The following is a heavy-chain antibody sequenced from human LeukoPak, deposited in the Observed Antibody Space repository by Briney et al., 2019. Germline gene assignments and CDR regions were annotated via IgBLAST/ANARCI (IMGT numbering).Heavy chain of an antibody. V-gene: IGHV4-4*07. D-gene: IGHD4-17*01. CDR2: IYTSGTT. Sequence: SETLSLTCTVSGGSISSYYWSWIRQPAGKGLEGIGRIYTSGTTHYNPSLKSRVTMLVDTSKNQFSLKLSSVTAAHMAVYYCARLSTVTTSFDYWGQGTLVTASS. J-gene: IGHJ4*02. CDR1: GGSISSYY. CDR3: ARLSTVTTSFDY.